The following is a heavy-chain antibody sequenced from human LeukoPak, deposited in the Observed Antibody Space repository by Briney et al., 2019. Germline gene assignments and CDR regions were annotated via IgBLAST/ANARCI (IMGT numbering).Heavy chain of an antibody. CDR1: GGSISSSSYY. J-gene: IGHJ4*02. D-gene: IGHD3-10*01. CDR3: ARHDRMGFGELLYLPYFDY. CDR2: IYYSGST. Sequence: SETLSLTCTVSGGSISSSSYYWGWIRQPPGKGLEWIGSIYYSGSTYYNPSLKSRVTISVDTSKNQFSLKLSSVTAADTAVYYCARHDRMGFGELLYLPYFDYWGQGTLVTVSS. V-gene: IGHV4-39*01.